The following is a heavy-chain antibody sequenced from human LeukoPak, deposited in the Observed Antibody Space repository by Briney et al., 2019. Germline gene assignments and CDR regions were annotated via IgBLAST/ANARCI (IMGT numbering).Heavy chain of an antibody. CDR3: VRISSVTQTSFGHFDY. Sequence: GGSLRLSCAASGFTVTSNYMSWVRQAPGKGLEWVSVIYDDGSAYYADSVKGRFTISRDNSQNTVSLQMISLRAEDTAVYYCVRISSVTQTSFGHFDYWGQGTLVTVSS. J-gene: IGHJ4*02. CDR2: IYDDGSA. V-gene: IGHV3-53*01. D-gene: IGHD3-16*02. CDR1: GFTVTSNY.